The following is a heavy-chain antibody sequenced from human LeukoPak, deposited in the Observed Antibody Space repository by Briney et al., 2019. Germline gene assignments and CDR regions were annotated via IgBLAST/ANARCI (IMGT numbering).Heavy chain of an antibody. V-gene: IGHV3-21*01. CDR2: ISSSSSYI. D-gene: IGHD2-2*01. J-gene: IGHJ4*02. Sequence: GGSLRLSCAASGFTFRSYSMNWVRQAPGKGLEWDSSISSSSSYIYYADSVKGRFTISRDNAKNSLYLQMNSLRAEDTAVYYCARGYCSSTSCYPYYFDYWGQGTLVTVSS. CDR1: GFTFRSYS. CDR3: ARGYCSSTSCYPYYFDY.